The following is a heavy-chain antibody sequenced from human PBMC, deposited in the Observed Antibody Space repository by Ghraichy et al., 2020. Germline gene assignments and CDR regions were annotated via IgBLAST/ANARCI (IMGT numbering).Heavy chain of an antibody. CDR3: SADTSTSSGHSHDY. V-gene: IGHV3-15*01. CDR1: GLTFSYAW. J-gene: IGHJ4*02. D-gene: IGHD3-22*01. Sequence: GGSLRLSCAASGLTFSYAWMNWVRQAPGMGLEWVGRISSNPHGGTTDYAAPVKGRSTISRDDSKNTVFLDMSSLKAEDTAVYYCSADTSTSSGHSHDYWGQGALVTVSS. CDR2: ISSNPHGGTT.